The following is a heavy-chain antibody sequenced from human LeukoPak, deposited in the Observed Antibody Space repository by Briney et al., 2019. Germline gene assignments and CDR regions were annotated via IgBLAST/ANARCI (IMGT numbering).Heavy chain of an antibody. Sequence: SETLSLTCAVSGGSISSSYYWSWIRQPAGKGLEWIGHIYTSGSTNYNPSLKSRVTMSVDTSKNQFSLKLSSVTAADTAVYYCARDSIVVVPAAMFWFDPWGQGTLVTVSS. CDR2: IYTSGST. J-gene: IGHJ5*02. CDR1: GGSISSSYY. CDR3: ARDSIVVVPAAMFWFDP. V-gene: IGHV4-4*07. D-gene: IGHD2-2*01.